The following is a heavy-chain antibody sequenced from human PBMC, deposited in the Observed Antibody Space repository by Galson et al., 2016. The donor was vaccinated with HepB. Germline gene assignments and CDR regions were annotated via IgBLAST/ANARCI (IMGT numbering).Heavy chain of an antibody. CDR1: GFTFNNYG. D-gene: IGHD4-23*01. J-gene: IGHJ3*02. Sequence: SVKVSCKASGFTFNNYGISWMRQAPGQGLEWMAWISTYNGNTNYAQKVQGRATMTTDTSTSTAYMELRSLRSDDTAMYYCAIRGGYGGNSDAFDIWGQGTMVTVSS. CDR2: ISTYNGNT. CDR3: AIRGGYGGNSDAFDI. V-gene: IGHV1-18*04.